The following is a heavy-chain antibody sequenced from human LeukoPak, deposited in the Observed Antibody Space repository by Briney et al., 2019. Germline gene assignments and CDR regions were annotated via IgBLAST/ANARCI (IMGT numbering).Heavy chain of an antibody. V-gene: IGHV3-21*01. D-gene: IGHD3-10*01. CDR1: GFTFSSYN. CDR2: ISSGSSYI. CDR3: AREYYFGSGTYGY. Sequence: PGCSLRLSCAASGFTFSSYNMNLVRLAPGKGLELVSSISSGSSYIYYADSVNGRFTTSRDNAKTSLDLQMDRLSADAAAEYYCAREYYFGSGTYGYWGQGNLVTVSS. J-gene: IGHJ4*02.